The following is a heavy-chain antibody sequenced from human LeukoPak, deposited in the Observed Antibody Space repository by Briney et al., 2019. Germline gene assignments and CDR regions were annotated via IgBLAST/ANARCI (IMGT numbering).Heavy chain of an antibody. J-gene: IGHJ3*02. V-gene: IGHV3-48*02. Sequence: TGGSLRLSCAASGFTFSSYNINWVRQAPGKRLEWVSYISGSSRTIYYADSVKGRFTISRDNAKNSLYLQVNSLRDEDTAMYYCARPRVPGNCVGSSCYAFDIWGQGTMVTVSS. CDR2: ISGSSRTI. CDR3: ARPRVPGNCVGSSCYAFDI. D-gene: IGHD2-15*01. CDR1: GFTFSSYN.